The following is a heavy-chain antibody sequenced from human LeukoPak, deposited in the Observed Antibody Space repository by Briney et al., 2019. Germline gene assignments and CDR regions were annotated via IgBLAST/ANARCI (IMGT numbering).Heavy chain of an antibody. J-gene: IGHJ4*02. D-gene: IGHD3-10*01. Sequence: GGSLRLSCAASGFTFSSYAMHWVRQAPGKGLEWVAVISSDGSNKYYADSVKGRFTISRDNSKNTLYLQMNSLRAEDTAVYYCARGLGSGSYYHYWGQGTLVTVSS. CDR2: ISSDGSNK. CDR1: GFTFSSYA. CDR3: ARGLGSGSYYHY. V-gene: IGHV3-30-3*01.